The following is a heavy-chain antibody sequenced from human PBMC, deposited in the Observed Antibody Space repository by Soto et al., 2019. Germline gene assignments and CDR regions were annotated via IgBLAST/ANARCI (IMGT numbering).Heavy chain of an antibody. CDR1: GGTFSSYA. V-gene: IGHV1-69*01. CDR2: IIPISDTT. J-gene: IGHJ6*02. Sequence: QVQLVQSGAEVKKPGSSVKVSCKASGGTFSSYAISWVRQAPGQGLEWMGGIIPISDTTNYAQKFQGRVTNTADESTSTAYMELSSLRSEDTAVYYCARSQGSSTSLEIYYYYYYGMDGWGQGTTVTVSS. D-gene: IGHD2-2*01. CDR3: ARSQGSSTSLEIYYYYYYGMDG.